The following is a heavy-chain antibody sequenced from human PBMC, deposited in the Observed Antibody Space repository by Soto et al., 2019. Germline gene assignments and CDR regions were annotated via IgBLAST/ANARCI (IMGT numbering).Heavy chain of an antibody. J-gene: IGHJ6*02. V-gene: IGHV1-18*04. Sequence: ASVKVSCKVSGYSLTELSIHWVRQAPGEGLEWMGSISSYNGYANYARKFQGRVTMTADTSTSTTYLEVRSLKSDDTAVYYCARSGSNSGGYCYYVMDVWGQGTTVTVSS. CDR3: ARSGSNSGGYCYYVMDV. CDR2: ISSYNGYA. D-gene: IGHD6-25*01. CDR1: GYSLTELS.